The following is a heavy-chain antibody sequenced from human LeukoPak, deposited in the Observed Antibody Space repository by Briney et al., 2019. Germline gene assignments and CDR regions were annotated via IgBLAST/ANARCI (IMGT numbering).Heavy chain of an antibody. V-gene: IGHV4-4*07. J-gene: IGHJ4*02. CDR3: ARERRVYSSGWYVDY. CDR2: IYTSGST. CDR1: GGSISSYY. D-gene: IGHD6-19*01. Sequence: PSETLSLTCTVSGGSISSYYWSWIRQPAGKGLEWIGRIYTSGSTNYNPSLKSRVTISVDTSKNQFSLKLSSVTAADTAVYYCARERRVYSSGWYVDYWGQGTLVTVSS.